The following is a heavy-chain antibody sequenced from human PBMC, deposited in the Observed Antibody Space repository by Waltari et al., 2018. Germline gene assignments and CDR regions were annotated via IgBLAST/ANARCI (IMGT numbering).Heavy chain of an antibody. Sequence: QLQLQESGPGLVKPSETLSLTCTVSGGSISSSSYYWGWIRQPPGKGLEWIGSIYYSGCNYSNPSLKRRCTISVDTSKNQFSLKLSSVTAADTAVYYCARLPVWFGDHNWFDPWGQGTLVTVSS. V-gene: IGHV4-39*01. D-gene: IGHD3-10*01. CDR3: ARLPVWFGDHNWFDP. CDR2: IYYSGCN. CDR1: GGSISSSSYY. J-gene: IGHJ5*02.